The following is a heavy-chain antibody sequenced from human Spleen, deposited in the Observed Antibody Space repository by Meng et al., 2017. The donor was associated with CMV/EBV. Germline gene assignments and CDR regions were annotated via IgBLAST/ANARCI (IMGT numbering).Heavy chain of an antibody. J-gene: IGHJ6*02. Sequence: ASVKVSCKASGYTFTSYDINWVRQATGQGLEWMGWMNPNSGNTGYAQKFQGRVTITRNTSISTAYMEPSSLRSEDTAVYYCARVFMTTVIYYGMDVWGQGTTVTVSS. V-gene: IGHV1-8*03. CDR2: MNPNSGNT. CDR3: ARVFMTTVIYYGMDV. CDR1: GYTFTSYD. D-gene: IGHD4-11*01.